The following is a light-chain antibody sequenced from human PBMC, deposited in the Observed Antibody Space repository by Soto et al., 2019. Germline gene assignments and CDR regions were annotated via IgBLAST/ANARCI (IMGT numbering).Light chain of an antibody. CDR2: DAS. Sequence: EIVLSQSPATLSLSPGARSTLSGRASQSVSSYLAWYQQKPGQAPRLLIYDASNRATGIPARFSGSGSGTDFTLTISSLEPEDFAVYYCQQRSNWPRTFGQGTKVDIK. CDR1: QSVSSY. J-gene: IGKJ1*01. V-gene: IGKV3-11*01. CDR3: QQRSNWPRT.